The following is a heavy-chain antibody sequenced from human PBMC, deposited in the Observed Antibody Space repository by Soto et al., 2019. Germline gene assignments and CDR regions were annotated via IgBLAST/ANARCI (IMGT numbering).Heavy chain of an antibody. CDR2: IGTAGDT. D-gene: IGHD5-18*01. CDR3: AKDMWIQLWLAPLYYYYGMDV. V-gene: IGHV3-13*01. CDR1: GFTFSSYD. J-gene: IGHJ6*02. Sequence: GGSLRLSCAASGFTFSSYDMHWVRQATGKGLEWVSAIGTAGDTYYPGSVKGRFTISRENAKNSLYLQMNSLRAEDTAVYYCAKDMWIQLWLAPLYYYYGMDVWGQGTTVTVSS.